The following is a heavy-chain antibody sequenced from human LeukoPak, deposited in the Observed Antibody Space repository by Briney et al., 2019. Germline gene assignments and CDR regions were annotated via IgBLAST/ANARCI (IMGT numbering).Heavy chain of an antibody. CDR3: ARDHSGLRYFDWSLCYYYYYGMDV. D-gene: IGHD3-9*01. J-gene: IGHJ6*02. V-gene: IGHV3-7*01. CDR2: IKQDGSEK. CDR1: GFTFSSYW. Sequence: PGGSLRLSCAASGFTFSSYWMSWVRQAPGKGLEWVANIKQDGSEKYYVDSVKGRFTISRDNAKNSLYLQMNSLRAEDTAVYYCARDHSGLRYFDWSLCYYYYYGMDVWGQGTTVTVSS.